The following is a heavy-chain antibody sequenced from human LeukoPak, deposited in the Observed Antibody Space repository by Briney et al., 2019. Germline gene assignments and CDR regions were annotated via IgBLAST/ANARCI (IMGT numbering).Heavy chain of an antibody. CDR2: INPNSGGT. CDR1: GYTFTGYY. CDR3: ARDLCSAGSCYGVY. J-gene: IGHJ4*02. Sequence: GASVKVSCKASGYTFTGYYMHWVRQAPGQGLEWMGWINPNSGGTNYAQKFQGRVTMTRDTSISTVYMELSRLRSDDTAVYYCARDLCSAGSCYGVYWGQGTLVTVSS. V-gene: IGHV1-2*02. D-gene: IGHD2-15*01.